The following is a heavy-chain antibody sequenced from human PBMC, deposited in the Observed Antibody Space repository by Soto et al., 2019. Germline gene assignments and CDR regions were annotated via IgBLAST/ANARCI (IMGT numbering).Heavy chain of an antibody. J-gene: IGHJ6*02. D-gene: IGHD2-21*02. CDR2: ISQFGNNI. Sequence: GGSLRLSCVASGFTFRSHTLHWVRQVPGKGLEWVTVISQFGNNIYYADSVKGRFTISRDNSKNTVDLQMNSLRHEDTAVYYCTASLDYYYSDLDVWGQGTTVTVSS. CDR3: TASLDYYYSDLDV. CDR1: GFTFRSHT. V-gene: IGHV3-30-3*01.